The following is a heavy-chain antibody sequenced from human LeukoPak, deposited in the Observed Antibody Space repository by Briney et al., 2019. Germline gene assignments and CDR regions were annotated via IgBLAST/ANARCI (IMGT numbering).Heavy chain of an antibody. V-gene: IGHV1-2*02. CDR1: GYTFTGYY. D-gene: IGHD2-8*01. Sequence: ASVKVSCKASGYTFTGYYMHWVRQAPGQGLEWMGWISPNSGGTNYAQKFQGRVTMTRDTSISTAYMELSRLRSDDTAVYYCARDLCTNGVCYRVDDAFDIWGQGTMVTVSS. CDR3: ARDLCTNGVCYRVDDAFDI. J-gene: IGHJ3*02. CDR2: ISPNSGGT.